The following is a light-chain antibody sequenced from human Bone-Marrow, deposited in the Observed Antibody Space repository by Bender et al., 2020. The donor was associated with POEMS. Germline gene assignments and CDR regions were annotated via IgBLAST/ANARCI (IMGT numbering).Light chain of an antibody. Sequence: QSALAQPRSVSGSPGQSVTISCTGTSSNIGAGHDVNWYQQLPGTAPKLLIYGNTNRPSGVPDRFSGSKSGTSASLAITGLRSEDEADYYCATWDDNLTALFGGGTKLTVL. CDR1: SSNIGAGHD. V-gene: IGLV1-40*01. CDR2: GNT. J-gene: IGLJ3*02. CDR3: ATWDDNLTAL.